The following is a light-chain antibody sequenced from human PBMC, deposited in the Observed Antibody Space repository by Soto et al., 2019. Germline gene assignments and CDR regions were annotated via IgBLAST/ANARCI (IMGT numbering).Light chain of an antibody. J-gene: IGLJ1*01. CDR2: EVS. Sequence: QSALTQPASVSGSPGQSITISCTGTSXDVGGYDYVSWYQQHPGKAPKLMIYEVSNRPSGVSNRFSASKSGNTASLTISGLQAEDEADYYCSSYTSSSTLYVFGPGTKVTV. CDR3: SSYTSSSTLYV. CDR1: SXDVGGYDY. V-gene: IGLV2-14*01.